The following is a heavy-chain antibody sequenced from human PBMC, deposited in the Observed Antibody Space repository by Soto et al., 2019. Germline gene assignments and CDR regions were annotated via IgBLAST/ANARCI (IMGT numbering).Heavy chain of an antibody. CDR2: IYASGST. J-gene: IGHJ4*02. Sequence: SETLSLTCTVSGGSISSYYWNWIRQSAGRGLEWIGRIYASGSTNYSPSLKSRVAMSVDTSKNLFSLKLNSVTAADTAIYYCARDRGYCETTACYLDYWGQGILVTVSS. CDR3: ARDRGYCETTACYLDY. CDR1: GGSISSYY. D-gene: IGHD2-21*01. V-gene: IGHV4-4*07.